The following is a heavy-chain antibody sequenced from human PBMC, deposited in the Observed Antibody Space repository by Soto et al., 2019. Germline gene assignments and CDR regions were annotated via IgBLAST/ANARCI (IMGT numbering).Heavy chain of an antibody. CDR1: GGTFSSYT. CDR3: AREKLGYCSSTSCPSDMDV. D-gene: IGHD2-2*01. J-gene: IGHJ6*02. CDR2: IIPILGIA. V-gene: IGHV1-69*04. Sequence: KVSCKASGGTFSSYTVILVRQAPGQGLEWMGRIIPILGIANYAQKFQGRVTITADKSTSTAYMELSSLRSEDTAVYYCAREKLGYCSSTSCPSDMDVWGQGTTVTVSS.